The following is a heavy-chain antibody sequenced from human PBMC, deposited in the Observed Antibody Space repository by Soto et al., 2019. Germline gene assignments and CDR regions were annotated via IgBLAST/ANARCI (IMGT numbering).Heavy chain of an antibody. D-gene: IGHD1-26*01. CDR3: ARDPYHRSGRTLINWFDP. Sequence: EVQLVESGGGLVQPGGSLRLSCAASGFTFSSYEMNWVRQAPGKGLEWVSYISSSGSTIYYADSVKGRFTISRDNAKNSLYLQMNSLRAEDTAVYYCARDPYHRSGRTLINWFDPWGQGTLVTVSS. CDR2: ISSSGSTI. J-gene: IGHJ5*02. CDR1: GFTFSSYE. V-gene: IGHV3-48*03.